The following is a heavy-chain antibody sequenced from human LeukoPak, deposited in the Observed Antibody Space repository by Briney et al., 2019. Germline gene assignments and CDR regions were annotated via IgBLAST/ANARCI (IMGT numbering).Heavy chain of an antibody. Sequence: GGSLRLSCAASGFTFSDYYMSWIRQAPGKGLEWVSYISSSGSTIYYADSVKGRFTISRDNAKNSLYLQMNSLRAEDTAVYYCARVLRDYDSRAYDAFDIWGQGTMVTVSS. CDR2: ISSSGSTI. CDR3: ARVLRDYDSRAYDAFDI. V-gene: IGHV3-11*01. J-gene: IGHJ3*02. D-gene: IGHD3-22*01. CDR1: GFTFSDYY.